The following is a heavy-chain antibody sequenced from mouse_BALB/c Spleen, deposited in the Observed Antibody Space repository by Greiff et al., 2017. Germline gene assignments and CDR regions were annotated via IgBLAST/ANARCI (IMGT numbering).Heavy chain of an antibody. CDR2: IYPSDSYT. J-gene: IGHJ3*01. CDR1: GYTFTSYW. Sequence: VQLQQPGAELVRPGASVKLSCKASGYTFTSYWINWVKQRPGQGLEWIGNIYPSDSYTNYNQKFKDKATLTVDKSSSTAYMQLSSPTSEDSAVYYCARSYEDWGQGTLVTVSA. CDR3: ARSYED. D-gene: IGHD2-3*01. V-gene: IGHV1-69*02.